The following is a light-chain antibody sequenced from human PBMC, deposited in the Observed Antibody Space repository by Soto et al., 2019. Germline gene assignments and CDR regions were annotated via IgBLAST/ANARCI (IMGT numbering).Light chain of an antibody. V-gene: IGLV6-57*01. Sequence: NFMLTQPHSVSASPGKTVIISCTRSSGSIASNYVQWYQQRPDSSPTTVIYEDNQRPSGVPDRFSGSIDSSSNSASLTISGLETEDEADYYCQSYDATNQVFGGGTKLTVL. CDR3: QSYDATNQV. CDR1: SGSIASNY. CDR2: EDN. J-gene: IGLJ3*02.